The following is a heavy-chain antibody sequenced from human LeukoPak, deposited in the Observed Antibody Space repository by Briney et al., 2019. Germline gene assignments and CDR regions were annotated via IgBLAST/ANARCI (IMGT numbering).Heavy chain of an antibody. V-gene: IGHV4-59*01. J-gene: IGHJ4*02. CDR3: ARDHDSSGYYLDY. CDR2: IYYSGST. CDR1: GGSISSYY. Sequence: PSGTLSLTCTVSGGSISSYYWSWIRQPPGKGLEWIGYIYYSGSTNYNPSLKSRVTISVDTSKNQFSLKLSSVTAADTAVYYCARDHDSSGYYLDYWGQGTLVTVSS. D-gene: IGHD3-22*01.